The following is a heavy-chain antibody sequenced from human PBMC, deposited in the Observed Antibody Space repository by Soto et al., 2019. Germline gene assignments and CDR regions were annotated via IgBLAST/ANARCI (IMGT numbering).Heavy chain of an antibody. Sequence: SETLSLTCTVSGGSVSSGSYYWSWIRQPPGKGLEWIGYIYYSGSTNYNPSLKSRVTISVDTSKNQFSLKLSSVTAADTAVYYCARGRLVGATTIDYWDQGTLVTVSS. CDR2: IYYSGST. CDR3: ARGRLVGATTIDY. J-gene: IGHJ4*02. V-gene: IGHV4-61*01. CDR1: GGSVSSGSYY. D-gene: IGHD1-26*01.